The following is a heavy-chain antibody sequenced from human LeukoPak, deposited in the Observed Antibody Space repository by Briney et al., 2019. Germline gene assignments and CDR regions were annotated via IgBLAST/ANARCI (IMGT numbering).Heavy chain of an antibody. Sequence: GASVKVSCKASGYTFTSYYMHWVRQAPGQGLEWMGIINPSGGSTSYAQKFQGRVTMTRDTSTSTVYMELSSLRSEDTAVYYCAREGYCSSTSCSVFDYWGQGTLVTVSS. CDR1: GYTFTSYY. D-gene: IGHD2-2*01. V-gene: IGHV1-46*01. J-gene: IGHJ4*02. CDR3: AREGYCSSTSCSVFDY. CDR2: INPSGGST.